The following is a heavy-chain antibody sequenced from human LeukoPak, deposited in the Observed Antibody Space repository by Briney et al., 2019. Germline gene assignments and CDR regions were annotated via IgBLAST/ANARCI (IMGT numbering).Heavy chain of an antibody. CDR3: ARSLRDLGRTYYYYMDV. J-gene: IGHJ6*03. V-gene: IGHV4-4*07. CDR1: GGSISSYY. D-gene: IGHD3-3*01. CDR2: IYTSGST. Sequence: SETLSLTCTVSGGSISSYYWSWIRQPAGKGLEWIGRIYTSGSTDYNPSLKSRVTMSVDTSKNQFSLKLSSVTAADTAVYYCARSLRDLGRTYYYYMDVWGKGTTVTVSS.